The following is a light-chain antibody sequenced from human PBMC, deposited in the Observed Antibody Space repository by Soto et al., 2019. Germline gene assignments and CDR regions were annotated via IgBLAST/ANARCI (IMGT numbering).Light chain of an antibody. Sequence: EIVLTQSPGTLSLSPWERATLSCRASQSVSSSYLAWYQQKPGQAPRLLIYGASSRATGIPDRFSGSGSGTDFTLTISRLEPEDFAVYYCQQYKTFGQGTTVDIK. V-gene: IGKV3-20*01. CDR1: QSVSSSY. CDR2: GAS. CDR3: QQYKT. J-gene: IGKJ1*01.